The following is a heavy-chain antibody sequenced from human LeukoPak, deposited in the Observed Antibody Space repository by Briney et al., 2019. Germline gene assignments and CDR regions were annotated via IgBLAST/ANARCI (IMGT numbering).Heavy chain of an antibody. Sequence: ASVKVSCKASGYTFTGYYMHWVRQAPGQGLEWKGWINPNSGGTNYAQKFQGRVTMTRDTSISTAYMELSRLRSDDTAVYYCARDYGDYLGYAFDIWGQGTMVTVSS. V-gene: IGHV1-2*02. CDR1: GYTFTGYY. J-gene: IGHJ3*02. D-gene: IGHD4-17*01. CDR3: ARDYGDYLGYAFDI. CDR2: INPNSGGT.